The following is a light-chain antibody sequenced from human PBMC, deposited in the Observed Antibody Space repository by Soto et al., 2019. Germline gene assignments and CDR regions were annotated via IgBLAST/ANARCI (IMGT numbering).Light chain of an antibody. V-gene: IGKV3-15*01. CDR2: DAS. Sequence: EMVMTQSPATLSVSPGASATLSCRASQSVSSGLAWYQQKPGQANRLLIYDASTRATGISARFSGSGSGTELTLTISSLQSEDFAFYYCQQYNNWPWTVGQGTKVDIK. J-gene: IGKJ1*01. CDR3: QQYNNWPWT. CDR1: QSVSSG.